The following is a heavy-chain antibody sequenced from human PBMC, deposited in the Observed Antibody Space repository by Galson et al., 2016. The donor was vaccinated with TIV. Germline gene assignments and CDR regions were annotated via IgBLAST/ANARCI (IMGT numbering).Heavy chain of an antibody. D-gene: IGHD2-21*01. CDR1: GFSVSNNY. CDR2: IYDDGST. CDR3: ARERRYCGNECYLRYYFGMDV. V-gene: IGHV3-66*02. J-gene: IGHJ6*01. Sequence: SLRLSCAASGFSVSNNYMTWVRQAPGKGLEWVSIIYDDGSTHYADSVKGRFRISRDNSKNTMYLQMNSLRVEDTAVYYCARERRYCGNECYLRYYFGMDVWGRGTTVTVSS.